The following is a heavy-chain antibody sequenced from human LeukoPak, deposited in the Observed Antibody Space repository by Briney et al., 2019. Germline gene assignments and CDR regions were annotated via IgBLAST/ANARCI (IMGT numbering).Heavy chain of an antibody. CDR1: GFTFSSYW. D-gene: IGHD4-17*01. CDR2: IKQDGSEK. V-gene: IGHV3-7*01. CDR3: ARDLYGDLDYFDY. J-gene: IGHJ4*02. Sequence: PGGSLRLSCAASGFTFSSYWMSWVRQAPGRGLEWVANIKQDGSEKYYVDSVKGRFTISRDNAKNSLYLQMNSLRAEDTAVYYCARDLYGDLDYFDYWGQGTLVTVSS.